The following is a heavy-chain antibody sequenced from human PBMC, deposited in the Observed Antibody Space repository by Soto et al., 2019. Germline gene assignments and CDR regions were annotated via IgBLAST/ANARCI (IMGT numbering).Heavy chain of an antibody. V-gene: IGHV3-33*01. CDR3: ARGAHRPGNWCDS. D-gene: IGHD3-10*01. CDR2: IWYDGSNK. Sequence: QVQLVESGGGVVQPGRSLRLSCAASGFTFSSYGMHWVRQAPGKGLEWVAVIWYDGSNKYYADSVKGRFPISRDNYKNTQYLQMNSLRAADTAVYYCARGAHRPGNWCDSWGKGTMVTVSS. J-gene: IGHJ5*01. CDR1: GFTFSSYG.